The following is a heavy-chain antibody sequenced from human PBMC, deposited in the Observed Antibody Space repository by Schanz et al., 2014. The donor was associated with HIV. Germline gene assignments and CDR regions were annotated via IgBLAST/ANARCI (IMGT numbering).Heavy chain of an antibody. CDR2: ISGSDGDT. D-gene: IGHD1-26*01. CDR3: ANQRYSGTYRPFDY. J-gene: IGHJ4*02. Sequence: EVQLLESGGGLVQPGGSLRLSCAVSGFTITSYGMSWVRQAPGKGLDWVPTISGSDGDTYYADSVKGRFTISRDNSRNTVYLRMSGLRAEDTAVYYCANQRYSGTYRPFDYWGRGTLVTVSS. V-gene: IGHV3-23*01. CDR1: GFTITSYG.